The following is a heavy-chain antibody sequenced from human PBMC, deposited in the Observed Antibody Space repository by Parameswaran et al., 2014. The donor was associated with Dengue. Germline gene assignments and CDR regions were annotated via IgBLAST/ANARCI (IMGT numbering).Heavy chain of an antibody. Sequence: RWIRQPPGKGLEWIGYIYYSGSTNYNPSLKSRVTISVDTSKNQFSLKLSSVTAADTAVYYCARPYDFWSGYYLWHYWGQGTLVTVSS. J-gene: IGHJ4*02. CDR3: ARPYDFWSGYYLWHY. V-gene: IGHV4-59*08. CDR2: IYYSGST. D-gene: IGHD3-3*01.